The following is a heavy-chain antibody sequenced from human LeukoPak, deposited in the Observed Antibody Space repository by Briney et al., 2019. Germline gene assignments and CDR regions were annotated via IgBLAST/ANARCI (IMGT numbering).Heavy chain of an antibody. CDR1: RGTFSSYA. CDR2: IIPIFGTA. CDR3: ASGDIVVVPAAAGIKG. D-gene: IGHD2-2*01. J-gene: IGHJ4*02. Sequence: SVKVSCKASRGTFSSYAISWVRQAPGQGLEWMGGIIPIFGTANYAQKFQGRVTITADESTSTAYMELSSLRSEDTAVYYCASGDIVVVPAAAGIKGWGQGTLVTVSS. V-gene: IGHV1-69*13.